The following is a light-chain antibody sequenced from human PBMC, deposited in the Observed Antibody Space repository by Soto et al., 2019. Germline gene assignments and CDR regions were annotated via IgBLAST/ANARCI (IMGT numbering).Light chain of an antibody. CDR1: QPISNY. V-gene: IGKV1-39*01. J-gene: IGKJ5*01. CDR2: GAS. CDR3: QQTHAVPLT. Sequence: DVQMTQSPSSLSASVEDRVTITCRASQPISNYLNWYQQKAGEAPKVLIFGASSLQSGVPSKFSGSGYGTDFTLIINNLHPDDFATYYCQQTHAVPLTFGQGTRL.